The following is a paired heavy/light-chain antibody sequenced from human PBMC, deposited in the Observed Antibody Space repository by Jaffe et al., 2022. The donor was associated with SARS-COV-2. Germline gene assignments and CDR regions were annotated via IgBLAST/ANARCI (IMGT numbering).Heavy chain of an antibody. V-gene: IGHV4-4*02. CDR1: GDSITSSNW. Sequence: QVQLQESGPGLVKPSGTLSLTCAVSGDSITSSNWWTWVRQPPGKGLEWIGEIFHSGSTNYNPFLGSRVTISVDKSKNQLSVTLNSVTAADTAVYYCARIPFFYYAIDVWGQGTTVTVSS. J-gene: IGHJ6*02. CDR2: IFHSGST. CDR3: ARIPFFYYAIDV. D-gene: IGHD2-21*01.
Light chain of an antibody. CDR1: QSVSSTY. CDR2: GAS. CDR3: QQYTTPARYT. J-gene: IGKJ2*01. Sequence: EVVLTQSPGTLSLSPGDTATLSCRAGQSVSSTYLAWYQQKPGQAPRLVIYGASTRAAGIPDRFSGSGSGTDFTLTISRLEPEDYAVYYCQQYTTPARYTFGQGTRLEI. V-gene: IGKV3-20*01.